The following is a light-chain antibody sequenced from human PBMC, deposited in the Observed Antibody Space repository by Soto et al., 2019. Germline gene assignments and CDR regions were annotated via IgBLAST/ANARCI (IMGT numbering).Light chain of an antibody. J-gene: IGKJ1*01. CDR3: QQYNTYWT. CDR2: KAS. V-gene: IGKV1-5*03. CDR1: QSINSW. Sequence: DIQMTQSPSTLSASVGDRVTITCRASQSINSWLAWYQQKPGKAPKLLIYKASSLEGGVPSRFSGSGSETEFTLTISSLQPDDFATYYCQQYNTYWTFGQGTKVDIK.